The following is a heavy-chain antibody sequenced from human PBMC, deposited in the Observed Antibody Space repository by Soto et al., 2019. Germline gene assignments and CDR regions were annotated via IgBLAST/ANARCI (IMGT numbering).Heavy chain of an antibody. V-gene: IGHV4-34*01. CDR1: GGSFSGDY. Sequence: PSETLSLTCAVYGGSFSGDYWSWIRQPPGKGLEWIGEINHSGNTNYNPSLKSRVTISVDTSKNQFSLKLSSVTAADTAVYYCARLRITIFGVVIKSGAFDIWGQGTMVTVSS. J-gene: IGHJ3*02. D-gene: IGHD3-3*01. CDR2: INHSGNT. CDR3: ARLRITIFGVVIKSGAFDI.